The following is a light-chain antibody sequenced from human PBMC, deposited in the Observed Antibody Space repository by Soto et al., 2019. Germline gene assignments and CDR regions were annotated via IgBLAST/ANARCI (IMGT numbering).Light chain of an antibody. CDR3: QQYYNTPLT. V-gene: IGKV4-1*01. CDR1: QSILYSSNNKSY. J-gene: IGKJ4*01. CDR2: WAF. Sequence: DIVMTQSPDSLAVSLGEGATINCKASQSILYSSNNKSYLAWYQQKPGQPPKLLIYWAFTRESGVPDRFSGSGSGTVFTLTISSLQAEDVAVYYCQQYYNTPLTCGGGTKVQIK.